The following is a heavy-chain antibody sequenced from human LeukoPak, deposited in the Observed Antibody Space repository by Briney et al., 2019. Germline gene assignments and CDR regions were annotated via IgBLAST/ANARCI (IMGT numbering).Heavy chain of an antibody. Sequence: PGGSLRLSCAASGLTVGSNCMSWVRQAPGKGLEWVSFIYSGGNTYYADSVKGRFTISRDNSKNTVHLQMNSLRAEDTAVYYCARRAGDYSHPYDYWGQGTLVTVSS. J-gene: IGHJ4*02. V-gene: IGHV3-53*01. D-gene: IGHD3-22*01. CDR1: GLTVGSNC. CDR3: ARRAGDYSHPYDY. CDR2: IYSGGNT.